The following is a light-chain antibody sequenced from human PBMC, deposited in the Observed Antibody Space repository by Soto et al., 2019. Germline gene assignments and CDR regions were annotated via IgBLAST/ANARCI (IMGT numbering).Light chain of an antibody. J-gene: IGLJ1*01. V-gene: IGLV2-8*01. Sequence: QSVLTQPPSVSGAPGQRVTISCTGSSSNIGGYNYVSWYQQHPGKAPKLLIYGVSKRPSGVPDRFSGSKSGNTASLTVSGLQAEDEADYYCTSYAGSNNFFYVFGTGTKVTVL. CDR1: SSNIGGYNY. CDR3: TSYAGSNNFFYV. CDR2: GVS.